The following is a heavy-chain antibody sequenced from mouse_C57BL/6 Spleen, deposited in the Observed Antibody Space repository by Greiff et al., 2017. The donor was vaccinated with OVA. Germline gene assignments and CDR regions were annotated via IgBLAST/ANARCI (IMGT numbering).Heavy chain of an antibody. Sequence: QVQLQQPGAELVMPGASVKLSCKASGYTFTSYWMHWVKQRPGQGLEWIGEIDPSDSYTNYNQKFKGKSTLTVDKSSSTAYMQLSSLTSEDSAVYYCARSPYYGSSPYAMDYWGQGTSVTASS. V-gene: IGHV1-69*01. J-gene: IGHJ4*01. CDR2: IDPSDSYT. D-gene: IGHD1-1*01. CDR3: ARSPYYGSSPYAMDY. CDR1: GYTFTSYW.